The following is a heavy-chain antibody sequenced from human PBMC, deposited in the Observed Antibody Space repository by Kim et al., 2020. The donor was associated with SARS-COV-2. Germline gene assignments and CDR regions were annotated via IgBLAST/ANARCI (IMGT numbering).Heavy chain of an antibody. D-gene: IGHD3-10*01. V-gene: IGHV1-3*01. CDR1: GYTFTSYA. J-gene: IGHJ3*02. CDR3: ARGMGDLWFGELFRTDPLGSGAFDI. Sequence: ASVKVSCKASGYTFTSYAMHWVRQAPGQRLEWMGWINAGNGNTKYSQKFQGRVTITRDTSASTAYMELSSLRSEDTAVYYCARGMGDLWFGELFRTDPLGSGAFDIWGQGTMVTVSS. CDR2: INAGNGNT.